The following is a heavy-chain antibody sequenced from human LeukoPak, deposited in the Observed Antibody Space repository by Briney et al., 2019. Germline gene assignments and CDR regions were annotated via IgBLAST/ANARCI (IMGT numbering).Heavy chain of an antibody. CDR2: ISGSGGST. V-gene: IGHV3-23*01. D-gene: IGHD6-25*01. CDR1: GLTFSSFA. J-gene: IGHJ4*02. Sequence: GALRLSCAASGLTFSSFAMTWVRQAPGKGLEWVSAISGSGGSTYYADSVKGRFTISRDNSKNTLYLQMHSLRAEDTAVYYCALRAATGYWGQGTLVTVSS. CDR3: ALRAATGY.